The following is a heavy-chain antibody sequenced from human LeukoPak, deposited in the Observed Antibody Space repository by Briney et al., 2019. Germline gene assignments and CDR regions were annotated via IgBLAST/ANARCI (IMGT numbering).Heavy chain of an antibody. Sequence: GGSLRLSCAASGFTSSSYGMHWVRQAPGKGLEWVAVISYDGSNKYYADSVKGRFTISRDNSKNTLYLQMNSLRAEDTAVYYCAKVPRTDYDILTGQHFQHWGQGTLVTVSS. D-gene: IGHD3-9*01. V-gene: IGHV3-30*18. CDR3: AKVPRTDYDILTGQHFQH. CDR1: GFTSSSYG. J-gene: IGHJ1*01. CDR2: ISYDGSNK.